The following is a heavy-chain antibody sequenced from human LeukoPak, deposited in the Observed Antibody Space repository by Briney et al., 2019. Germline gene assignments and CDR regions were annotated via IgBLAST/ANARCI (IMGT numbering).Heavy chain of an antibody. V-gene: IGHV3-15*01. Sequence: GGSLRLSCAASGFTFSNAWMSWVRQAPGKRLEWVGRIKSKTDGGTTDYAAPVKGRFTISRDDSKNTLYLQMNSLNTEDTAVYYCTTAGWELYYFDYWGQGTLVTVSS. CDR3: TTAGWELYYFDY. J-gene: IGHJ4*02. CDR1: GFTFSNAW. D-gene: IGHD1-26*01. CDR2: IKSKTDGGTT.